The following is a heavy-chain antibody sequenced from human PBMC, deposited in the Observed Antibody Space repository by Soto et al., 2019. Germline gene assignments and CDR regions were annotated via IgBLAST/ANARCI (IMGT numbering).Heavy chain of an antibody. D-gene: IGHD2-2*01. J-gene: IGHJ3*02. CDR2: IKSKTDGGTT. V-gene: IGHV3-15*07. CDR1: GFTFSNAW. CDR3: PTAANIVVVPAAIPPLI. Sequence: GGSLRLSCAASGFTFSNAWMNWVRQAPGKGLEWVGRIKSKTDGGTTDYAAPVKGRFTISRDDSKNTLYLKMNSLKTEDTAVYYCPTAANIVVVPAAIPPLIGGQGKMVTVSS.